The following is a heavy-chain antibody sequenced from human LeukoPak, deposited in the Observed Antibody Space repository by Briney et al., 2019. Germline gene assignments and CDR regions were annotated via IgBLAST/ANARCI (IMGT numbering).Heavy chain of an antibody. J-gene: IGHJ6*03. CDR3: ARDKDYGSGSYYRFYYYYYYMDV. V-gene: IGHV4-34*01. CDR2: INHSGST. CDR1: GGSFSGYY. Sequence: KTSETLSLTCAVYGGSFSGYYWSWIRQPPGKGLEWIGEINHSGSTNYNPSLKSRVTISVDTSKNQFSLKLSSVTAADTAVYYCARDKDYGSGSYYRFYYYYYYMDVWGKGTTVTVSS. D-gene: IGHD3-10*01.